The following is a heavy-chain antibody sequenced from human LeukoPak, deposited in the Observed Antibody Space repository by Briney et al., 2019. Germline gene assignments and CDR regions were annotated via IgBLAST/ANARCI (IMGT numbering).Heavy chain of an antibody. V-gene: IGHV4-31*03. Sequence: SSETLSLTCTVSGGSISSGGYYWSWIRQHPGKGLEWIGYIYYSGSTYYNPSLKSRVTISVDTSKNQFSLKLSSVTAADTAVYYCARDRSYYDSSGFDYWGQETLVTVSS. J-gene: IGHJ4*02. CDR2: IYYSGST. CDR3: ARDRSYYDSSGFDY. D-gene: IGHD3-22*01. CDR1: GGSISSGGYY.